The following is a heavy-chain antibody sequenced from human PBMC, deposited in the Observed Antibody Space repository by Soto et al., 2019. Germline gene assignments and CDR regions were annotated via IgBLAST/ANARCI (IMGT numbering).Heavy chain of an antibody. CDR1: GGSISSGDYY. D-gene: IGHD3-3*01. Sequence: PSETLSLTCTVSGGSISSGDYYWSWIRQPPGKGLEWIGYIYYSGSTYYNPSLKSRVTISVDTSKNQFSLKLSSVTAADTAVYYCARGLIAYYDFWSGYPFGPCGQGTLVTVSS. J-gene: IGHJ5*02. V-gene: IGHV4-30-4*01. CDR2: IYYSGST. CDR3: ARGLIAYYDFWSGYPFGP.